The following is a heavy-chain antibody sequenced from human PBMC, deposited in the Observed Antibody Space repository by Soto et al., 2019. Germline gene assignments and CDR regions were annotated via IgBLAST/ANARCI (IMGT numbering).Heavy chain of an antibody. V-gene: IGHV3-33*06. CDR1: GFSFENYG. D-gene: IGHD5-12*01. CDR2: IWYDGSLQ. CDR3: ANLWGDGYNLGQDYNGMDV. J-gene: IGHJ6*02. Sequence: QVQMVESGGGVVQPGRSLRLSCAASGFSFENYGMHWVRQAPGRGLEWVAIIWYDGSLQYYAAAVKGRITISRDNSKNTLYLEMNGLRPEDTAVYYCANLWGDGYNLGQDYNGMDVWGQGTTVIVSS.